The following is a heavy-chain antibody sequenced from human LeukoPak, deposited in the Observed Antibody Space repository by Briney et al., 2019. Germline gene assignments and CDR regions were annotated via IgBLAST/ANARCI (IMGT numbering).Heavy chain of an antibody. V-gene: IGHV4-34*01. Sequence: SETLSLTCAVYGDSFSGFYWSWIRQPPGKGLEWIGEINHSGSTNYNPSLKSRVTISADTSKNQFSLRLSSVTAADTAVYYCAKGPLGYCSSSSCHGPDYWGQGTLVTVSS. D-gene: IGHD2-2*01. CDR1: GDSFSGFY. CDR2: INHSGST. J-gene: IGHJ4*02. CDR3: AKGPLGYCSSSSCHGPDY.